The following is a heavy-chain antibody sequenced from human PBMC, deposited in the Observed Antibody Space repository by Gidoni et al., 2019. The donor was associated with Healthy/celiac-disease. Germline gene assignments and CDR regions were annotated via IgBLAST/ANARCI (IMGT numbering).Heavy chain of an antibody. J-gene: IGHJ4*02. CDR3: ARDGDYYDSSGYRYYFDY. D-gene: IGHD3-22*01. Sequence: QVQLVESGGGVVQPGRSLRLPCAASGFTFSSYAMHWVRQAPGKGLEWVAVISYDGSNKYYADSVKGRFTISRDNSKNTLYLQMNSLRAEDTAVYYCARDGDYYDSSGYRYYFDYWGQGTLVTVSS. CDR2: ISYDGSNK. V-gene: IGHV3-30-3*01. CDR1: GFTFSSYA.